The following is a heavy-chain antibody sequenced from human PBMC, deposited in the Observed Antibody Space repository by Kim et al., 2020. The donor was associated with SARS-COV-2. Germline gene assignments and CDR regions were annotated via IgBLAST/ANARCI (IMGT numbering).Heavy chain of an antibody. V-gene: IGHV3-23*01. Sequence: GGSLRLSCAASGFTFSSYAMSWVRQAPGKGLEWVSAISGSGISTYYAGSVKGRFTISRDNSKNTLYLKMNSLRAEDTAVYYCAKDDSYYDFWSGYYPRQLDYWGQGTLVTVSS. CDR2: ISGSGIST. J-gene: IGHJ4*02. CDR3: AKDDSYYDFWSGYYPRQLDY. D-gene: IGHD3-3*01. CDR1: GFTFSSYA.